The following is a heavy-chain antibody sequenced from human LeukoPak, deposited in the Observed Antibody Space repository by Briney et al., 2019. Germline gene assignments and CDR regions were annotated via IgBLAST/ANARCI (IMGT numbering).Heavy chain of an antibody. Sequence: HPGGSLRLSCAASGFTFSSYSMNWVRQAPGKGLEWVSAISGSGGSTYYADSVKGRFTISRDNSKNTLYLQMNSLRAEDTAVYYCAKVGELYYYYYYMDVWGKGTTVTVSS. V-gene: IGHV3-23*01. D-gene: IGHD1-7*01. CDR1: GFTFSSYS. J-gene: IGHJ6*03. CDR2: ISGSGGST. CDR3: AKVGELYYYYYYMDV.